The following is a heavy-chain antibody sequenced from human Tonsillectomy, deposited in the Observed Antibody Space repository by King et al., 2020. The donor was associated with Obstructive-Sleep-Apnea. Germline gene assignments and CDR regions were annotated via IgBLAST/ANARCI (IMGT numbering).Heavy chain of an antibody. V-gene: IGHV3-30*18. D-gene: IGHD6-13*01. CDR3: AKGEWSSRSIDY. CDR1: GFSFSTRD. J-gene: IGHJ4*02. CDR2: ISWMESDK. Sequence: VQLVESGGGVVQPGTSLRLSCAASGFSFSTRDIHWVRQAPGKGLEWVALISWMESDKCYADSVKVRFTISRDNSKNTLYLEMNGLRAEDTAAYYCAKGEWSSRSIDYWGQGTLVTVSS.